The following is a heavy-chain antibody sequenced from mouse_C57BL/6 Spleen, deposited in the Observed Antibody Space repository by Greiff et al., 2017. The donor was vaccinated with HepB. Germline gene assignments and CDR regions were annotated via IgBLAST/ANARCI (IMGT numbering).Heavy chain of an antibody. Sequence: VQLQQPGAELVKPGASVKLSCKASGYTFTSYWMHWVKQRPGQGLEWIGMIHPNSGSTNYNEKFKSKATLTVDKSSSTAYMQLSSLTSEDSAVYYCARGTTGVAHYYAMDYWGQGTSVTVSS. D-gene: IGHD1-1*01. V-gene: IGHV1-64*01. CDR3: ARGTTGVAHYYAMDY. J-gene: IGHJ4*01. CDR2: IHPNSGST. CDR1: GYTFTSYW.